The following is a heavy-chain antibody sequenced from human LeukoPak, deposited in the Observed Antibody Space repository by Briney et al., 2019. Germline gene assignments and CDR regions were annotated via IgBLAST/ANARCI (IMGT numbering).Heavy chain of an antibody. CDR2: IGGGGGST. V-gene: IGHV3-23*01. J-gene: IGHJ1*01. CDR1: GFTFSSYA. D-gene: IGHD6-13*01. Sequence: GGSLRLSCAAPGFTFSSYAMNWGRQSPGKGLDWVSVIGGGGGSTYYAGSVKGRFTISRDHSKSTLYLQMNSLRAEDTAIYYCAKDSLVGAGTDFQHWGQGTLVTVSS. CDR3: AKDSLVGAGTDFQH.